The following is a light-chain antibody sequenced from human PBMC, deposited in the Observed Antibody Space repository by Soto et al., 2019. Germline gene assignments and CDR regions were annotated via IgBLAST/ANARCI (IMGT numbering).Light chain of an antibody. J-gene: IGLJ3*02. CDR3: GTWDSSLSTWV. V-gene: IGLV1-51*02. CDR2: ENK. CDR1: SSNMGNYF. Sequence: QSVLTQLPSVSAAPGQTVAISCSESSSNMGNYFISWYQQVPGTAPRLLIYENKKRPSGIPDRFSGSKSGTSAALDITGLQTGDEAVYYCGTWDSSLSTWVFGGGTKLTVL.